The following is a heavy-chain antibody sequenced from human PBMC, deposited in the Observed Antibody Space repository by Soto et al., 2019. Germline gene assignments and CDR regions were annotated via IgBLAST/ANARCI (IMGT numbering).Heavy chain of an antibody. Sequence: GGSLRLSCAASGFTFSSYAMHWVRQAPGKGLEWVAVISYDGSNKYYADSVKGPFTIPRDNSKNTLYLQMNSLRAEDTAVYYCARGAGYCSGGSCYSNYGMDVWGQGTTVTVSS. J-gene: IGHJ6*02. D-gene: IGHD2-15*01. V-gene: IGHV3-30-3*01. CDR3: ARGAGYCSGGSCYSNYGMDV. CDR2: ISYDGSNK. CDR1: GFTFSSYA.